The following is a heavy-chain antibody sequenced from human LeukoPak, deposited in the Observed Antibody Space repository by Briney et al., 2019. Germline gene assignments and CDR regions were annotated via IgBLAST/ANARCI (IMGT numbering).Heavy chain of an antibody. CDR1: GYTFTSYH. J-gene: IGHJ4*02. D-gene: IGHD5-18*01. CDR2: INPSGGSP. Sequence: GASVKVSCKASGYTFTSYHLHWVRQAPGQGLEWMGIINPSGGSPNYAQKFQGRVTMTRDMSTSTVNMELSSLRSEDTAVYYCARERLRGYSYDTDYWGQGTLVTVSS. CDR3: ARERLRGYSYDTDY. V-gene: IGHV1-46*01.